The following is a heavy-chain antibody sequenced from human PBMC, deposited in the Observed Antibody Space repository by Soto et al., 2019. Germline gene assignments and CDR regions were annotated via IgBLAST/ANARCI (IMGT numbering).Heavy chain of an antibody. Sequence: LRLSFAASGFTFSSYAMSWVRQAPGKGLEWVSAISGSGGSTYYADSVKGRFTISRDNSKNTLYLQMNSLRAEDTAVYYCAKDFKWVPYYFDYWGQGTLVTVSS. CDR3: AKDFKWVPYYFDY. D-gene: IGHD2-8*01. CDR1: GFTFSSYA. V-gene: IGHV3-23*01. J-gene: IGHJ4*02. CDR2: ISGSGGST.